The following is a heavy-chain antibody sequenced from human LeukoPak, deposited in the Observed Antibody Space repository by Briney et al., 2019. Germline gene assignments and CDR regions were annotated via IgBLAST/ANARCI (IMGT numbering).Heavy chain of an antibody. V-gene: IGHV6-1*01. CDR3: ARDLHTAMVNFDY. J-gene: IGHJ4*02. D-gene: IGHD5-18*01. CDR1: GDSVSSNSAA. CDR2: TYYRSKWYN. Sequence: SQTLSLTCAISGDSVSSNSAAWNRIRQSPSRGLEWLGRTYYRSKWYNDYAVSVKSRITINPDTSKNQFSLQLNSVTPEDTAVYYCARDLHTAMVNFDYWGQGTLVTVSS.